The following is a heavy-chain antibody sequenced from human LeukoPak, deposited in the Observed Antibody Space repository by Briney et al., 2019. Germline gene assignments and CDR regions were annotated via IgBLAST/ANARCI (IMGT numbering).Heavy chain of an antibody. CDR3: AKEDVTRKGYMDD. D-gene: IGHD1-14*01. CDR1: GFIFDDYG. J-gene: IGHJ6*04. V-gene: IGHV3-9*01. Sequence: GGALRISCEASGFIFDDYGMPWVRQAPGKGLEGVSGISRNNARGYAGSVRGRVTISRDNARNSLYLQMNSLREEDTALYYCAKEDVTRKGYMDDWGKGTTVTVSS. CDR2: ISRNNAR.